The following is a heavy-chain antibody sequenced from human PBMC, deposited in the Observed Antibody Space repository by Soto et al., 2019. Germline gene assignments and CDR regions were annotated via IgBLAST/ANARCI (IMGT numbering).Heavy chain of an antibody. D-gene: IGHD3-10*01. Sequence: GSLRLSCAASGFTFSSYGMHWVRQAPGKGLEWVAVISYDGSNKYYADSVKGRFTISRDNSKNTLYLQMNSLRAEDTAVYYCAKAGYYYGSGSYYASYYYYYMDVWGKGTTVTVSS. V-gene: IGHV3-30*18. CDR1: GFTFSSYG. J-gene: IGHJ6*03. CDR2: ISYDGSNK. CDR3: AKAGYYYGSGSYYASYYYYYMDV.